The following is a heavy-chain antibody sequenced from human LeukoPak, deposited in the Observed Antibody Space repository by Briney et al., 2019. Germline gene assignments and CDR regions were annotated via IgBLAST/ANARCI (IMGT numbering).Heavy chain of an antibody. CDR2: ISAYNGNT. D-gene: IGHD3-22*01. Sequence: ASVKVSCKASGYTFTSYGISWVRQATGQGLEWMGWISAYNGNTNYAQKLQGRVTMTTDTSTSTAYMELRSLRSDDTAVYYCARDHAYDSSGYYDYWGQGTLVTVSS. J-gene: IGHJ4*02. V-gene: IGHV1-18*01. CDR1: GYTFTSYG. CDR3: ARDHAYDSSGYYDY.